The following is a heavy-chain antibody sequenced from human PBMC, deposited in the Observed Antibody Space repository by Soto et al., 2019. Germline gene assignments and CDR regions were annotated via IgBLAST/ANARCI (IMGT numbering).Heavy chain of an antibody. CDR3: AKFRLPDYLRYPPHL. J-gene: IGHJ3*01. V-gene: IGHV3-23*01. CDR1: GFTFNNYA. D-gene: IGHD4-17*01. CDR2: ISPNGDST. Sequence: GGSLRLSCAASGFTFNNYAMNWVRQAPGRGLEWVSIISPNGDSTYYADSVKGRFTISRDNSQNTVFLQMNSLRAEDTAIYFCAKFRLPDYLRYPPHLWGQGTLVPVPS.